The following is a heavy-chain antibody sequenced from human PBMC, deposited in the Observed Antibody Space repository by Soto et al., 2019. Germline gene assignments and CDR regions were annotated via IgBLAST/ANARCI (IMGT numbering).Heavy chain of an antibody. J-gene: IGHJ4*02. CDR1: GYTFSSYA. D-gene: IGHD2-15*01. V-gene: IGHV1-3*01. Sequence: ASVKVSCKASGYTFSSYAIHWVRQAPGQGLEWMGWIHAGNGNTKYSQSFQGRVTISRDTSATTAYMELNSLRSEDTAVYYCARGVAFLDYWGQGTLVTVSS. CDR2: IHAGNGNT. CDR3: ARGVAFLDY.